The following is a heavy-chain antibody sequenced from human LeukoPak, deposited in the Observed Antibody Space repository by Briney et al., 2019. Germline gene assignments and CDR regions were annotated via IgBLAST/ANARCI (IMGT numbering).Heavy chain of an antibody. CDR3: ARVGIAAAGPDY. V-gene: IGHV4-59*08. CDR1: SGSISNYY. J-gene: IGHJ4*02. CDR2: IHYSGST. Sequence: SETLSLTCGVSSGSISNYYWSWIRQPPGKGLEWIAYIHYSGSTHYNPSLRSRATISVDTSKNQLSLKLTSVTAADTAVYYCARVGIAAAGPDYWGQGTLVTVSS. D-gene: IGHD6-13*01.